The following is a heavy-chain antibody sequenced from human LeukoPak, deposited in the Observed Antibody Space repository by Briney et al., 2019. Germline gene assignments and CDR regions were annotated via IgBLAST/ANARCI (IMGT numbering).Heavy chain of an antibody. CDR1: GFTFSSYG. D-gene: IGHD2-2*01. Sequence: PGGSLRLSCAASGFTFSSYGMHWVRQAPGKGLEWVAFIRYDGSNKYYADSVKGRFTISRDNSKNTLYLQMNSLRAEDTAVYYCAKARIVVVPAAIGTSDYWGQGTLVTVSS. CDR3: AKARIVVVPAAIGTSDY. V-gene: IGHV3-30*02. J-gene: IGHJ4*02. CDR2: IRYDGSNK.